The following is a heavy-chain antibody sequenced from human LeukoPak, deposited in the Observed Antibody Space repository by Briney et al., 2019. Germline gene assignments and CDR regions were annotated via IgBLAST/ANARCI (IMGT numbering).Heavy chain of an antibody. J-gene: IGHJ4*02. D-gene: IGHD3-3*01. V-gene: IGHV3-30*02. Sequence: GGSLRLSCAASGFTFSSYGMHWVRQAPGKGLEWVAFIRYDGSNKYYADSVKGRFTISRDNSKNTLYVQMNSLRAEDTAVYYCAKINFGVPRSFDYWGQGTLVTVSS. CDR1: GFTFSSYG. CDR2: IRYDGSNK. CDR3: AKINFGVPRSFDY.